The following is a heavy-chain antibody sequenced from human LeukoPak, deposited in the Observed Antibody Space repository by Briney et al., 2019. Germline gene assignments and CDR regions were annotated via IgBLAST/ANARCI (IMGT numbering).Heavy chain of an antibody. J-gene: IGHJ2*01. Sequence: SQTLSLTCTVSGGSISSGSYYWSWIRQPAGKGLEWIGYIYYSGSTNYNPSLKSRVTISVDTSKNQFSLKLSSVTAADTAVYYCVRLEGNYDSSGYMNWYFDLWGRGTLVTVSS. CDR2: IYYSGST. D-gene: IGHD3-22*01. V-gene: IGHV4-61*10. CDR1: GGSISSGSYY. CDR3: VRLEGNYDSSGYMNWYFDL.